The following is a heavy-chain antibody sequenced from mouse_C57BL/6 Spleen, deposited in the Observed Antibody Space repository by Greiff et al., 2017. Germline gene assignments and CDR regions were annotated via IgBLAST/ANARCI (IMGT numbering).Heavy chain of an antibody. D-gene: IGHD1-1*01. V-gene: IGHV14-2*01. CDR2: IDPEDGDT. J-gene: IGHJ4*01. Sequence: VQLQQSGAELVKPGASVKLSCTASGFNFTDYYMHWVKQRTEQGLEWIGRIDPEDGDTKYAPKFQGKATLTADTSSNTAYLQLSSLTSEYTAVYYCARASLGYDGSREGYYYAMDDWGQGTSVTVSS. CDR1: GFNFTDYY. CDR3: ARASLGYDGSREGYYYAMDD.